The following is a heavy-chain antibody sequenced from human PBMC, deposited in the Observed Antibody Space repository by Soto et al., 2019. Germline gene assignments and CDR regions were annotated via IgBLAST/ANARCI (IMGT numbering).Heavy chain of an antibody. D-gene: IGHD3-10*01. Sequence: GGSLRLSCAASGFTFGASALQWVRQASGKGLEWLGRIGSKGETYATAYAASVKGRFTISRDDSKNTAYLQMNSLRAEDTAVYYCARDRSSSGSYYKVTTKYNWFDPWGQGTLVTVSS. V-gene: IGHV3-73*01. J-gene: IGHJ5*02. CDR2: IGSKGETYAT. CDR1: GFTFGASA. CDR3: ARDRSSSGSYYKVTTKYNWFDP.